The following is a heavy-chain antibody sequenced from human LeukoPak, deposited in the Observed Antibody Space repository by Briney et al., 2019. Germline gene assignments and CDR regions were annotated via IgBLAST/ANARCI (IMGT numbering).Heavy chain of an antibody. CDR3: ARVSFSSWYYYYYYYMDV. V-gene: IGHV4-34*01. J-gene: IGHJ6*03. D-gene: IGHD6-13*01. CDR2: INHSGST. Sequence: SETLSLTCAVYGGSFSGYYWSWIRQPPGKGLEWIGEINHSGSTNYNPSLKSRVTISVDTSKNQLSLKLSSVTAADTAVYYCARVSFSSWYYYYYYYMDVWGKGTTVTVSS. CDR1: GGSFSGYY.